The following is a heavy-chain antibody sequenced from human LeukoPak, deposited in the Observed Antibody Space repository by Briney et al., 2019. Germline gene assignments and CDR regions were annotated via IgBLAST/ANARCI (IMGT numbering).Heavy chain of an antibody. J-gene: IGHJ4*01. CDR2: ISWNSGSI. V-gene: IGHV3-9*01. D-gene: IGHD6-19*01. CDR1: GFIFNNYA. Sequence: GGSLRLSCAGSGFIFNNYAMHWVRQPPGKGLEWVSGISWNSGSIDYADSVKGRFTISRDNAKNSPYLQMNSLRVEDTAFYYCAKDNRRHYTSGPNPDSLHWGQGALVTVSS. CDR3: AKDNRRHYTSGPNPDSLH.